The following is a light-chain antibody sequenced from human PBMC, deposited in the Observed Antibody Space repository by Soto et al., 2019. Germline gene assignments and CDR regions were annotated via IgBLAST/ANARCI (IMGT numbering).Light chain of an antibody. J-gene: IGKJ2*01. CDR2: AAS. V-gene: IGKV1-39*01. CDR3: HRSYSTTPMYT. Sequence: DIQMTESPSSLSASVGDRVTITCRASQSINHYSNWYQQKPGKAPKLLIYAASSLQSAVPSRYSGSGSGTDFTLTISSLPPENFAPYSSHRSYSTTPMYTLGQRTKLEIK. CDR1: QSINHY.